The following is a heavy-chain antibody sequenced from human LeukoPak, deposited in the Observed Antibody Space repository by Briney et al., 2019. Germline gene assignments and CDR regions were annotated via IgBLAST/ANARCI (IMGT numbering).Heavy chain of an antibody. D-gene: IGHD3-9*01. CDR3: ARSLAPHDILTGYPDDYYFDY. J-gene: IGHJ4*02. CDR1: GYTFTGYY. CDR2: INPNSGGT. V-gene: IGHV1-2*04. Sequence: ASVKVSCKASGYTFTGYYMHWVRQAPGQGLEWMGWINPNSGGTNYAQKFQGWVTMTRDTSISTAYMELSRLRSDDTAVYYCARSLAPHDILTGYPDDYYFDYWGQGTLVTVSS.